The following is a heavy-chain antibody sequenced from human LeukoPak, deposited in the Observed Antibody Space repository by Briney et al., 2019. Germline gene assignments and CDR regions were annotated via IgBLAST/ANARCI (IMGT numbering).Heavy chain of an antibody. J-gene: IGHJ6*03. CDR1: GYTFTGYY. CDR3: ARDPIQLWFPFGYYYMDV. Sequence: ASVKVSCKASGYTFTGYYMHWVRQAPGKGLEWMGWINPNSGGTNYAQKFQGRVTMTRDTSISTAYMELSRLRSDDTAVYYCARDPIQLWFPFGYYYMDVWGKGTTVTVSS. D-gene: IGHD5-18*01. CDR2: INPNSGGT. V-gene: IGHV1-2*02.